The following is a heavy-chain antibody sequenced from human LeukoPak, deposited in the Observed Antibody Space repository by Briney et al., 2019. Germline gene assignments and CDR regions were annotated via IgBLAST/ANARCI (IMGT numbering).Heavy chain of an antibody. CDR2: IYYSGST. CDR1: GGSISSYY. J-gene: IGHJ3*02. CDR3: ARDCSGGSCYSRSRALDI. Sequence: SETLSLTCTVSGGSISSYYWSWIRQPPGKGLEWIGYIYYSGSTNYNPSLKSRVTISVDTSKNQFSLKLSSVTAADTAVYYCARDCSGGSCYSRSRALDIWGQGTMVTVSS. V-gene: IGHV4-59*01. D-gene: IGHD2-15*01.